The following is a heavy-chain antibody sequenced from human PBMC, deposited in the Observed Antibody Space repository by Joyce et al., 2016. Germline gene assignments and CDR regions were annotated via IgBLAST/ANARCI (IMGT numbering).Heavy chain of an antibody. Sequence: EVQLVQSGAEVEKPGESLKISCKASGYTFTNYWIAWVRQMPGKGLEWMGIIYPGDSDCKYSPSFQDQVTISADKSVNTAYLYLSSLKASDTAIYYCARRVHRGGGFDPWGQGTLVTVSS. CDR1: GYTFTNYW. CDR3: ARRVHRGGGFDP. J-gene: IGHJ5*02. D-gene: IGHD3-10*01. V-gene: IGHV5-51*01. CDR2: IYPGDSDC.